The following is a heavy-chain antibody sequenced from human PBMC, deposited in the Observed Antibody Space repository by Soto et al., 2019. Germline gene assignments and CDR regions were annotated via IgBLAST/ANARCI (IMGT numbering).Heavy chain of an antibody. J-gene: IGHJ5*02. CDR1: GFTFSSYW. CDR2: INSDGSST. CDR3: AREGGSLNWFDP. V-gene: IGHV3-74*01. D-gene: IGHD1-26*01. Sequence: GGSLRLSCAASGFTFSSYWMHWVRQAPGKGLVWLSRINSDGSSTSYADSVKGRFTISRDNAKNTLYLQMNSLRAEDTAVYYCAREGGSLNWFDPSGQGTLVTVSS.